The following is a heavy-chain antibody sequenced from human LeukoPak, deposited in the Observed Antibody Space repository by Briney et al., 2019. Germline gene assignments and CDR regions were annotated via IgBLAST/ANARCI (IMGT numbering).Heavy chain of an antibody. J-gene: IGHJ4*02. CDR2: FDPEDGET. CDR1: GYTLTELS. CDR3: ATGDYYDRTSY. Sequence: GASVKVSCKVSGYTLTELSMHWVRQAPGKGLEWMGGFDPEDGETIYAQRFQGRVNMTEDKSTDTAYMELSSLRSEDTAVYYCATGDYYDRTSYWGQGTLVTVSS. D-gene: IGHD3-22*01. V-gene: IGHV1-24*01.